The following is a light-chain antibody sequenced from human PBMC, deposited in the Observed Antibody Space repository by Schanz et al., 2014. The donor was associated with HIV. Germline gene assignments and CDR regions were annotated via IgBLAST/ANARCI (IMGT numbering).Light chain of an antibody. CDR1: QSVSSSY. CDR2: GAS. Sequence: EIVMTQSPGTLSLSPGERATLSCRASQSVSSSYLAWYQQKPGQAPRLLIYGASTGVTGIPARFSGSGSGTEFTLTISSLQPDDFATYYCQQYAVSSWTFGLGTRV. V-gene: IGKV3-15*01. CDR3: QQYAVSSWT. J-gene: IGKJ1*01.